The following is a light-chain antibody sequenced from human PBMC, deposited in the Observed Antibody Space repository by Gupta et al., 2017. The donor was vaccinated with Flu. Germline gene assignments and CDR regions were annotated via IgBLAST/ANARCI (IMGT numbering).Light chain of an antibody. CDR1: QSISSN. J-gene: IGKJ5*01. CDR2: GAS. V-gene: IGKV3-15*01. Sequence: EIVMTQSPDTLSVSPGERATLSCRASQSISSNLAWYQHKPGLAPRLLIYGASTRATGIADRFSGSGSGTEFTLNISSLESEDFAVYYCQQYDDWPPITFGQGTRLEIK. CDR3: QQYDDWPPIT.